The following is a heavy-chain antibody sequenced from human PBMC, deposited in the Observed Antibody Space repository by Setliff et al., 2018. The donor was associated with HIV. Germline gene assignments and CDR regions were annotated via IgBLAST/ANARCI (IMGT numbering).Heavy chain of an antibody. CDR2: IKGSVDGGTA. Sequence: GGSLRLSCAASGLTFKNAWMNWVRQAPGKGLEWVGRIKGSVDGGTANYHEPVKGRFTISRDDSKSIAYLQMDSLKTEDTAVYYCNRDGTRLLAAMDVWGKGTTVTVSS. J-gene: IGHJ6*03. CDR3: NRDGTRLLAAMDV. V-gene: IGHV3-15*07. CDR1: GLTFKNAW.